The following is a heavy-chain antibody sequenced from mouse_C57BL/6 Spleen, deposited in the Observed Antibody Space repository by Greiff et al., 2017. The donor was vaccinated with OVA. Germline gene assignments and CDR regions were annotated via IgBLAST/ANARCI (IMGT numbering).Heavy chain of an antibody. CDR3: ASHYYGSSSYFDY. Sequence: VQLQQSDAELVKPGASVKISCKVSGYTFTDHTIHWMKQRPEQGLEWIGYIYPRDGSTKYNEKFKGKATLTADKSSSTAYMQLNSLTSEDSAFYFCASHYYGSSSYFDYWGQGTTLTVSS. V-gene: IGHV1-78*01. J-gene: IGHJ2*01. CDR2: IYPRDGST. D-gene: IGHD1-1*01. CDR1: GYTFTDHT.